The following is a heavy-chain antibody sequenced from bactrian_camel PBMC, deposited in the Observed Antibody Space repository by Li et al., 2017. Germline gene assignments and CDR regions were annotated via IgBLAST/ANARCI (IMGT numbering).Heavy chain of an antibody. J-gene: IGHJ4*01. CDR3: AARFRQGYCYPSREQYKY. CDR1: YTYTKTC. V-gene: IGHV3S1*01. Sequence: HVQLVESGGGSVQAGGSLRLSCTYTYTKTCMGWFRQGPGTERETVATLVTSGAVDSTTYYRRSVQGRFTISLDNAKKTLYLHMSALKPEDTAMYYCAARFRQGYCYPSREQYKYWGQGTQVTVS. D-gene: IGHD2*01. CDR2: LVTSGAVDSTT.